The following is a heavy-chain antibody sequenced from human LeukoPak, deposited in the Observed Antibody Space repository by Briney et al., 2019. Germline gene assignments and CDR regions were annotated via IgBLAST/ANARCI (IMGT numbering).Heavy chain of an antibody. CDR2: IYTSGST. J-gene: IGHJ6*03. D-gene: IGHD6-13*01. CDR3: AKAPPLGSTWYDSYMDV. Sequence: SQTLSLTCTVSGGSISSGSYYWSWIRQPAGKGLEWIGRIYTSGSTNYNPSLKSRVTISVDTSKNQFSLKLSSVTAADTAVYYCAKAPPLGSTWYDSYMDVWGKGTTVTVSS. CDR1: GGSISSGSYY. V-gene: IGHV4-61*02.